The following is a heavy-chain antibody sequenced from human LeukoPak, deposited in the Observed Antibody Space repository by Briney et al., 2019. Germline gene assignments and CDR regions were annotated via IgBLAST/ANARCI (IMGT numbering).Heavy chain of an antibody. CDR1: SGSISSYY. J-gene: IGHJ4*02. Sequence: SETLSLTCTVSSGSISSYYWSWIRQPPGKGLEWIGYIYYSGSTNYNPSLKSRVTISVDTSKNQFSLKLSSVTAADTAVYYCARTFDYYDSSGYRYWGQGTLVTVSS. D-gene: IGHD3-22*01. V-gene: IGHV4-59*01. CDR3: ARTFDYYDSSGYRY. CDR2: IYYSGST.